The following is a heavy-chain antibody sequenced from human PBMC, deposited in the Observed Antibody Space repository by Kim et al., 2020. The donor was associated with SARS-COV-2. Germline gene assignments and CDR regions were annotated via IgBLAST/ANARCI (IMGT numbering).Heavy chain of an antibody. CDR1: GFTFSSYA. Sequence: GGSLRLSCAASGFTFSSYAMSWVRQAPGKGLEWVSAISGSGGSTYYADSVKGRFTISRDNSKNTLYLQMNSLRAEDTAVYYCAKSVAVAGTKVPNFDYWGQGTLVTVSS. CDR3: AKSVAVAGTKVPNFDY. CDR2: ISGSGGST. D-gene: IGHD6-19*01. J-gene: IGHJ4*02. V-gene: IGHV3-23*01.